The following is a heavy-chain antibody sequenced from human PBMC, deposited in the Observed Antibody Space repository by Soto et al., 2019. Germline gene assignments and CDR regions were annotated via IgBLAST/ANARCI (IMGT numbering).Heavy chain of an antibody. V-gene: IGHV4-39*01. CDR1: GGSISSNSYY. CDR3: ARRSPLVYGNPFDH. D-gene: IGHD3-10*01. J-gene: IGHJ5*02. CDR2: IYHRGST. Sequence: SETLSLTCTVSGGSISSNSYYWDWIRQPPGKGLDWIGSIYHRGSTYYNPSLKSRVAISVDPSTNQFSLTLTSVTAADTAVYYCARRSPLVYGNPFDHWGQGTMVTVSS.